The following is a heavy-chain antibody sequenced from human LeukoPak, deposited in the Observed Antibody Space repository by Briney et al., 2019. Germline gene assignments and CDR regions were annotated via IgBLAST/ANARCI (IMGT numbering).Heavy chain of an antibody. CDR3: AKGNLAYYYDSSGSLGH. CDR2: IRYDGSNK. V-gene: IGHV3-30*02. J-gene: IGHJ4*02. Sequence: PGGSLRLSCAASGFTFSSYGMHWVRQAPGKGLEWVAFIRYDGSNKYYADSVKGRFTISRDNAKKSLYLQMNSLRAEDTAVYYCAKGNLAYYYDSSGSLGHWGQGTLVTVSS. CDR1: GFTFSSYG. D-gene: IGHD3-22*01.